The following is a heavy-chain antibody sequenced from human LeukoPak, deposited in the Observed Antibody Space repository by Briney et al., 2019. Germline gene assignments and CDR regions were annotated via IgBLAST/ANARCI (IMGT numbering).Heavy chain of an antibody. J-gene: IGHJ4*02. V-gene: IGHV4-59*01. D-gene: IGHD6-13*01. Sequence: SETLSLTCTVSGGSISSYYWSWIRQPPGKGLEWIGYIYYSGSTNYNPSLKSRVTISVDTSKNQFSLKLSSVTAADTAVYYCAREDYSSSWYYFDYWGQGTPVTVSS. CDR2: IYYSGST. CDR1: GGSISSYY. CDR3: AREDYSSSWYYFDY.